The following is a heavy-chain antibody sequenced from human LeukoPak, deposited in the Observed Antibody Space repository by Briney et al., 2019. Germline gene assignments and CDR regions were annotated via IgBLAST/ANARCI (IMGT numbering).Heavy chain of an antibody. D-gene: IGHD6-6*01. V-gene: IGHV3-23*01. CDR3: AKVMGIAARQDHDAFDI. CDR1: GFTFRSYA. Sequence: GGSLRLSCAASGFTFRSYAMSWVRHAPGKGLEWVSAISGSGGSTYYADSVKGRFTISRDNSKNTLYLQMNSLRAEDTAVYYCAKVMGIAARQDHDAFDIWGQGTMVTVSS. J-gene: IGHJ3*02. CDR2: ISGSGGST.